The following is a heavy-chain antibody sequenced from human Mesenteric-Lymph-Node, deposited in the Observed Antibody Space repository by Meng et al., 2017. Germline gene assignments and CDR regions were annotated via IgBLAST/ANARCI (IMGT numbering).Heavy chain of an antibody. CDR3: ARDHPRITIKPYGMDV. CDR1: GGTFSSYA. CDR2: IIPIFGTA. V-gene: IGHV1-69*05. D-gene: IGHD3-3*02. Sequence: SVKVSCKASGGTFSSYAISWVRQAPGQGLEWMGGIIPIFGTANYAQKFQGRVTITTDESTSTAYMELSSLRSDDTAVYYCARDHPRITIKPYGMDVWGQGTMVTVSS. J-gene: IGHJ6*02.